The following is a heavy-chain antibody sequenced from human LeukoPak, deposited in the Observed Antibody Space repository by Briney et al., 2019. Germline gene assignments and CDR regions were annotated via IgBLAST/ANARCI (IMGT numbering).Heavy chain of an antibody. D-gene: IGHD6-13*01. V-gene: IGHV3-30*02. J-gene: IGHJ4*02. CDR3: AKTAAGIEGYFDY. Sequence: GGSLRLSCAASGFTFNNYGMHCVRQAPGKGLEWGAFIRYNGNNQYYADSVKGRFTISRDNSKNTLYLQMNSLRAEDTAVYYCAKTAAGIEGYFDYWGQGTLVTVSS. CDR1: GFTFNNYG. CDR2: IRYNGNNQ.